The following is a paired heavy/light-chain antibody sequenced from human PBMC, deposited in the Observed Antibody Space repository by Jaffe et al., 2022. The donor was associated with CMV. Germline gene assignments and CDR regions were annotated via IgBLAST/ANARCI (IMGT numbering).Heavy chain of an antibody. CDR1: GYTFTGFY. Sequence: QVRLVQSGAEVKKPGASVKVSCEASGYTFTGFYLHWVRQAPGQGLEWMGWINPNSGGTNFAQKFQGRVTMTSDTSISAAYMELTSLTSDDTAVYYCARGRQWLVPFDYWGQGTLVTVSS. CDR2: INPNSGGT. J-gene: IGHJ4*02. D-gene: IGHD6-19*01. V-gene: IGHV1-2*02. CDR3: ARGRQWLVPFDY.
Light chain of an antibody. CDR2: AAS. J-gene: IGKJ1*01. CDR1: QSISTF. CDR3: QQSYNSSVT. Sequence: DIQMTQSPSSLSASVGDRVTITCRASQSISTFLNWYQQKSGKAPKLLIYAASSLQRGVPPRFSGSGSGTDFTLTISSLQPEDFATYYCQQSYNSSVTFGQGTKVEIK. V-gene: IGKV1-39*01.